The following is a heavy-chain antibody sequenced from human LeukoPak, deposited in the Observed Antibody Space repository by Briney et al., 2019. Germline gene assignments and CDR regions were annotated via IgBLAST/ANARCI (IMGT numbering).Heavy chain of an antibody. D-gene: IGHD5-12*01. CDR1: GCTFSSYA. CDR3: ARDRQCSGYDCSTDY. V-gene: IGHV3-23*01. CDR2: ISGSGGST. Sequence: GGSLRLSCAASGCTFSSYAMSWVRQAPGKGLEWVSAISGSGGSTYNADSMKGRITISRDNSKNTLYLQMNSLRAEDTDVYCCARDRQCSGYDCSTDYWGQGRLVTVCS. J-gene: IGHJ4*02.